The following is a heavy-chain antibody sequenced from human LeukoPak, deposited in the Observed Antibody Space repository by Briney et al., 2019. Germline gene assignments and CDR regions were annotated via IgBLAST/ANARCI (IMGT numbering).Heavy chain of an antibody. CDR1: GDSISSYY. V-gene: IGHV4-59*01. CDR3: ARDAFGRSGFDY. CDR2: IYYSGST. D-gene: IGHD3-3*02. J-gene: IGHJ4*02. Sequence: SETLSLTCTVSGDSISSYYWSWIRQPPGKGLEWIGCIYYSGSTKYNPSVKSRVTVSRDTSKNQFSLKLSSVTAADTAVYYCARDAFGRSGFDYWGQGTLVTVSS.